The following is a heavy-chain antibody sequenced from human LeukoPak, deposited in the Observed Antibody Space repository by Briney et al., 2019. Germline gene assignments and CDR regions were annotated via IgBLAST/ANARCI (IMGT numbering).Heavy chain of an antibody. D-gene: IGHD5-18*01. V-gene: IGHV4-61*02. CDR3: ARDARRRGWLASDY. J-gene: IGHJ4*02. CDR1: GGSINNNNYY. CDR2: IYTSGST. Sequence: SETLSLTCTVSGGSINNNNYYWGWIRQPPGKGLGWIGRIYTSGSTNYNPSLKSRVTISVDTSKNQFSLKLSSVTAADTAVCYCARDARRRGWLASDYWGQGTLVTVSS.